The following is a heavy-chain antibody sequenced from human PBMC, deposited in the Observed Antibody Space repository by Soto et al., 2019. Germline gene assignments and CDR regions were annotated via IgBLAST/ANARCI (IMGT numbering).Heavy chain of an antibody. Sequence: SETLSLTCAVYGGSFSGYYWSWIRQPPGKGLEWIGEINHSGSTNYNPSLKSRVTISVDTSKNQFSLKLSSVTAADTAVYYCARVGEWLRFCRWCLDYWGQGTLVTVSS. V-gene: IGHV4-34*01. D-gene: IGHD5-12*01. CDR2: INHSGST. CDR1: GGSFSGYY. J-gene: IGHJ4*02. CDR3: ARVGEWLRFCRWCLDY.